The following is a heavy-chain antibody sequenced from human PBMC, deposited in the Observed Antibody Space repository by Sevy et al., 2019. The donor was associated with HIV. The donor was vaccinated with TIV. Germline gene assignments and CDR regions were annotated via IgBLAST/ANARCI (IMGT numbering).Heavy chain of an antibody. CDR2: SDPQHGET. D-gene: IGHD2-15*01. Sequence: ASVKVSCKVSGYTLTKLSIHWVRQAPGKGLEWMGNSDPQHGETIYAQNFQGRVTMTEDTSTDTAFMELSSLTSEDTALYYCAIVGLRYFSGSSVYQGDWFDPWGQRTLVTVFS. J-gene: IGHJ5*02. CDR1: GYTLTKLS. V-gene: IGHV1-24*01. CDR3: AIVGLRYFSGSSVYQGDWFDP.